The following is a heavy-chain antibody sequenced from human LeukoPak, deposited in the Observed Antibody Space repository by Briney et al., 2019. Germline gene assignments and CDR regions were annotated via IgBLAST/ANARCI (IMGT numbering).Heavy chain of an antibody. D-gene: IGHD3-22*01. CDR3: AKDRVSMIVVVAFDI. CDR1: GLTFSSYS. J-gene: IGHJ3*02. V-gene: IGHV3-23*01. Sequence: GGSLRLSCVVSGLTFSSYSMSWVRQAPGKGLEWVSAISGSGLRTYYADSVKGRFTISRDISKNTLYLQMDSLRAEDTAVYYCAKDRVSMIVVVAFDIWGQGTMVTVSS. CDR2: ISGSGLRT.